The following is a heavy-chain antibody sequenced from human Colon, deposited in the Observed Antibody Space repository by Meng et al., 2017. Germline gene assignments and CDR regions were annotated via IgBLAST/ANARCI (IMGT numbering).Heavy chain of an antibody. CDR1: GFTFSSHR. V-gene: IGHV3-74*01. Sequence: EVQLVESGGGLVQPGESLRLSCAASGFTFSSHRMHWVRQVPGKGLEWVSRIDSDGTSISYTDSVKGRFSISRDNAKNTLSLEMNSLRAEDTAVYYCASAWGDYWGQGTLVTVSS. J-gene: IGHJ4*02. D-gene: IGHD3-16*01. CDR3: ASAWGDY. CDR2: IDSDGTSI.